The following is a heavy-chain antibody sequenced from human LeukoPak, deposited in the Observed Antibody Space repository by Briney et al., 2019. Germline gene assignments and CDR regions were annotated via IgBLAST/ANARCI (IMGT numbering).Heavy chain of an antibody. CDR1: GFTFSSYW. Sequence: GKSLRLSCAASGFTFSSYWMSWVRQAPGKGLEWVANIKQDGSEKYYVDSVKGRFTISRDNAKNSLYLQMNSLRAEDTAVYYCARFGTQRNSVFDYWGQGTLVTVSS. J-gene: IGHJ4*02. V-gene: IGHV3-7*01. CDR2: IKQDGSEK. D-gene: IGHD1-14*01. CDR3: ARFGTQRNSVFDY.